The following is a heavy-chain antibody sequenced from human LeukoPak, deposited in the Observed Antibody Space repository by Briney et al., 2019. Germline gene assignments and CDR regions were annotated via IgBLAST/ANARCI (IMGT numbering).Heavy chain of an antibody. CDR1: GFTFSSYA. D-gene: IGHD3-22*01. Sequence: AGGSLRLSCAASGFTFSSYAMHWVRQAPGKGLEWVAVISYDGSNKYYADSVKGRFTISRDNSKNTLYLQMNSLRAEDTAVYYCAQWLPHPQGAFDIWGQGTMVTVSS. CDR3: AQWLPHPQGAFDI. V-gene: IGHV3-30-3*01. CDR2: ISYDGSNK. J-gene: IGHJ3*02.